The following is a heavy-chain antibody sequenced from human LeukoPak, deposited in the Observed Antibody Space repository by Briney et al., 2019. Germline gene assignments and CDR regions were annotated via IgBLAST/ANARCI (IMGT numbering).Heavy chain of an antibody. D-gene: IGHD2-21*01. CDR3: ARHIIRRSWYSDL. Sequence: SETLSLTCTASGGANSRYPWTSVRQPPGKGLEWIGYIYYSGSTNYNPSLKSRVTISVDTSMNQFSLKLSSVTAADTAVYYCARHIIRRSWYSDLWGRGTLVTVSS. V-gene: IGHV4-59*08. CDR1: GGANSRYP. CDR2: IYYSGST. J-gene: IGHJ2*01.